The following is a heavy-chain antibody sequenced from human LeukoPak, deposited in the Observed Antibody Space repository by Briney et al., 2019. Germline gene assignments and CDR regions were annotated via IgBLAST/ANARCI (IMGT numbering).Heavy chain of an antibody. CDR3: ARSISNYWFDP. Sequence: PSETLSLTCAVSGGSIISTYYWGWIRHPPGKGQECIENIHPSGTTYYNPSLNSGLTINLDTSKNQFFLKLSSVTAADTAVYYCARSISNYWFDPWGQGTLVTVSS. CDR1: GGSIISTYY. CDR2: IHPSGTT. D-gene: IGHD4-11*01. V-gene: IGHV4-39*01. J-gene: IGHJ5*02.